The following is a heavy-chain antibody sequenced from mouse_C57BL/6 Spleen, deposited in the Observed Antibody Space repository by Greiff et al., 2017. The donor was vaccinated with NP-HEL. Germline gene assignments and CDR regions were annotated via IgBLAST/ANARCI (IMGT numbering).Heavy chain of an antibody. J-gene: IGHJ1*03. CDR3: ARNRNYGSSLWYFDV. Sequence: VKVVESGPGLVAPSQSLSITCTVSGFSLTSYAISWVRQPPGKGLEWLGVIWTGGGINYNSALKSRLSISKDNSKSQVFLKMNSLQTDDTARYYCARNRNYGSSLWYFDVWGTGTTVTVSS. D-gene: IGHD1-1*01. CDR2: IWTGGGI. V-gene: IGHV2-9-1*01. CDR1: GFSLTSYA.